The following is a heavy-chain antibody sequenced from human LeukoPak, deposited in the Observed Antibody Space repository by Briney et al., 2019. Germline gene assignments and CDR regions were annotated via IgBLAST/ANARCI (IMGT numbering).Heavy chain of an antibody. D-gene: IGHD3-9*01. V-gene: IGHV1-69*04. CDR3: ARDREFYYDILTGYFGFSWFDP. J-gene: IGHJ5*02. CDR1: GGTFSSYA. CDR2: IIPILGIA. Sequence: ASVKVSCKASGGTFSSYAISWVRQAPGQGLEWMGRIIPILGIANYAQKFQGRVTITADKSTSTAYTELSSLRSEDTAVYYCARDREFYYDILTGYFGFSWFDPWGQGTLVTVSS.